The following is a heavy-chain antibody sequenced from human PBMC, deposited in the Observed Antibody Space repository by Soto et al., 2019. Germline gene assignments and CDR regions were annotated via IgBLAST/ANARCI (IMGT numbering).Heavy chain of an antibody. Sequence: DDYGMSWVRQAPGKGLEWVSGINWNGGSTGYADSMKGRFTISRDNAKNSLYLQMNSLRAEDTALYYCARLYSSGWYGPGRYWGQGTLVTVSS. CDR2: INWNGGST. CDR3: ARLYSSGWYGPGRY. J-gene: IGHJ4*02. D-gene: IGHD6-19*01. V-gene: IGHV3-20*03. CDR1: DDYG.